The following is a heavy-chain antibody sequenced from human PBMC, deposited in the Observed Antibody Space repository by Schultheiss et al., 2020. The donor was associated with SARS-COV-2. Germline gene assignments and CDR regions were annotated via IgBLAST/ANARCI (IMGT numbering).Heavy chain of an antibody. CDR3: AGGFDYYDSSGYQNYYFDY. V-gene: IGHV4-34*01. Sequence: SETLSLTCTVSGGSISSYYWSWIRQPPGKGLEWIGEINHSGSTNYNPSLKSRVTISVDTSKNQFSLKLSSVTAADTAVYYCAGGFDYYDSSGYQNYYFDYWGQGTLVTVSS. J-gene: IGHJ4*02. CDR1: GGSISSYY. D-gene: IGHD3-22*01. CDR2: INHSGST.